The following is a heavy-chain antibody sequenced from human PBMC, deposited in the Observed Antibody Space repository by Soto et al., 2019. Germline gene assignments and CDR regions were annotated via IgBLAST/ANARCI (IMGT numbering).Heavy chain of an antibody. V-gene: IGHV3-30*18. Sequence: QVQLVESGGGVVQPGRSLRLSCAASGFTFSSYGMHWVRQAPGKGLEWVAVISYDGSNKYYADSVKGRFTISRDNSKNTLYLQMNSLSAEDTAVYYCAKARGYSGYDQEVYFDYWGQGTLVTVSS. CDR1: GFTFSSYG. CDR2: ISYDGSNK. D-gene: IGHD5-12*01. J-gene: IGHJ4*02. CDR3: AKARGYSGYDQEVYFDY.